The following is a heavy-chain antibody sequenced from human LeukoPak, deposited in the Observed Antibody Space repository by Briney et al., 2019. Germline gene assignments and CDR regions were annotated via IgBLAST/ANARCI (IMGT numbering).Heavy chain of an antibody. CDR2: INPSSGST. CDR3: ARPWDYYDSSSLER. D-gene: IGHD3-22*01. J-gene: IGHJ4*02. Sequence: GASVKVSCKASGYTFTSYDINWVRQAPGQGLEWMGIINPSSGSTNYAQKFQGRVTMTRDTSTSTVYMELSSLRSEDTAVYYCARPWDYYDSSSLERWGQGTLVTVSS. V-gene: IGHV1-46*01. CDR1: GYTFTSYD.